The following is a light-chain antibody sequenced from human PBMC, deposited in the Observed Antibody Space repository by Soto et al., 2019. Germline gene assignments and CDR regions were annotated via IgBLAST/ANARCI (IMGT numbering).Light chain of an antibody. V-gene: IGKV3-15*01. CDR3: HQYNSWPPGT. CDR1: QSISRS. CDR2: DAS. Sequence: EIVLTQSPAILSVSPGERATLSCRASQSISRSLAWYQQKPGQAPRLLISDASTRATGIPGRFSGSGSGTEFTLTISRLQSEDFALYYCHQYNSWPPGTFGQGNKVEIK. J-gene: IGKJ2*01.